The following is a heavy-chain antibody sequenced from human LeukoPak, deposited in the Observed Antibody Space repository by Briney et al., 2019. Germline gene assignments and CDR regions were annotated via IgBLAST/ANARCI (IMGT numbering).Heavy chain of an antibody. J-gene: IGHJ4*02. CDR2: INHSGST. Sequence: PSETLSLTCAVYGGSFSGYYWSWIRQPPGEGLEWIGEINHSGSTNYNPSLKSRVTISVDTSKNQFSLKLSSVTAADTAVYYCARDSSGYYPFDYWGQGTLVTVSS. V-gene: IGHV4-34*01. CDR1: GGSFSGYY. CDR3: ARDSSGYYPFDY. D-gene: IGHD3-22*01.